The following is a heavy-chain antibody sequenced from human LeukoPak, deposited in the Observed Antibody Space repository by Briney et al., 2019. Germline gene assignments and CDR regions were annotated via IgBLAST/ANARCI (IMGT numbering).Heavy chain of an antibody. J-gene: IGHJ3*02. CDR2: IYHSGST. V-gene: IGHV4-4*02. Sequence: PSGTLSLTCTVSGGSINSSNWWSWVRQPPGKGLEWIGEIYHSGSTNYNPSLKSRVTISVDKSKDQFSLKLSSVTAADTAVYYCARGYISSPLFGAFDSWGQGTMVTVSS. D-gene: IGHD3-10*02. CDR1: GGSINSSNW. CDR3: ARGYISSPLFGAFDS.